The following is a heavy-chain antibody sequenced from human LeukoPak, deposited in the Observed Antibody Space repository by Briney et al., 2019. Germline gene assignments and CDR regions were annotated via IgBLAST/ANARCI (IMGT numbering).Heavy chain of an antibody. CDR1: GGSINSYY. D-gene: IGHD3-22*01. CDR3: ARAGSYYYDSSGHAAFDI. CDR2: VYFGGST. Sequence: PSETLSLTCTVAGGSINSYYWSWIRQPPGKGLEWIGYVYFGGSTYYNPSLKSRVTISVDTSKNQFSLKLSSVTAADTAVYYCARAGSYYYDSSGHAAFDIWGQGTMVTVSS. V-gene: IGHV4-59*01. J-gene: IGHJ3*02.